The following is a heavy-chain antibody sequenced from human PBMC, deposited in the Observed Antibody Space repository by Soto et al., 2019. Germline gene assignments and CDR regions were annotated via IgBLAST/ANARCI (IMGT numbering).Heavy chain of an antibody. Sequence: QVQLVESGGGVVQPGRSLRLSCAASGFTFSSYGMHWVRQAPGKGLEWVAVISYDGSNKYYGDSVKGRFTISRDNSKNTLYLQMNSLRAEDTAVYYCAKDMIGQLGGMDVWGQGTTVTVSS. D-gene: IGHD3-22*01. CDR3: AKDMIGQLGGMDV. J-gene: IGHJ6*02. CDR2: ISYDGSNK. V-gene: IGHV3-30*18. CDR1: GFTFSSYG.